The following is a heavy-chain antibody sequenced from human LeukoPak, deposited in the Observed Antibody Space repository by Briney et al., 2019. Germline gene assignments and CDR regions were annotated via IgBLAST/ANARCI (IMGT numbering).Heavy chain of an antibody. D-gene: IGHD3-10*01. CDR1: GGSISSGSYY. V-gene: IGHV4-61*02. J-gene: IGHJ6*03. Sequence: SQTLSLTCTVSGGSISSGSYYWSWIRQPAGKGLEWIGRIFTSGSTKYNPSLKSRVTISVDTSKNQFSLKLSSVTAADTAVYYCAREGKITMVRGVIRYYYMDVWGKGTTVTISS. CDR3: AREGKITMVRGVIRYYYMDV. CDR2: IFTSGST.